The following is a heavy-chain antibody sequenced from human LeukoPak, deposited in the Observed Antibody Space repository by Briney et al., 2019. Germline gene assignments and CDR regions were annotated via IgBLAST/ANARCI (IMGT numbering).Heavy chain of an antibody. Sequence: GGSLRLSCVASGFTFSTYWMHWVRQAPGKGLVWVSRINSDGGTSYADSVKGRFTISRDNAKNTLYLQMNSLRAEDTAVYYCARDSAYGMDVWGQGTTVTVSS. J-gene: IGHJ6*02. CDR2: INSDGGT. CDR3: ARDSAYGMDV. CDR1: GFTFSTYW. V-gene: IGHV3-74*01. D-gene: IGHD1-26*01.